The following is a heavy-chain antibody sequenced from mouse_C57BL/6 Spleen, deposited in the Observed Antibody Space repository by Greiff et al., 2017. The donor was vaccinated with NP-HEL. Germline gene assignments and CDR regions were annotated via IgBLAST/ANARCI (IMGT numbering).Heavy chain of an antibody. CDR1: GFTFSDYY. J-gene: IGHJ1*03. Sequence: VQLKESEGGLVQPGSSMKLSCTASGFTFSDYYMAWVRQVPEKGLEWVANINYDGSSTYYLDSLKSRFIISRDNAKNILYLQMSSLKSEDTATYYCARVAVVATYWYFDVWGTGTTVTVSS. D-gene: IGHD1-1*01. V-gene: IGHV5-16*01. CDR2: INYDGSST. CDR3: ARVAVVATYWYFDV.